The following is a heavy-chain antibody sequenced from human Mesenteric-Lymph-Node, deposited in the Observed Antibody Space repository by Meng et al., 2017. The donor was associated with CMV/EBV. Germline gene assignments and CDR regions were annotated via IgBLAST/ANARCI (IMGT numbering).Heavy chain of an antibody. CDR3: ARGSYDFWSGYKNFWSGSLSHALAD. Sequence: GGSLRLSCSPSKFTIQDFWMTWVRQAPGKGLEWVANIKSDGREQHYVDSVKGRFTISRDNARNSIYLQMNTLREDDTAVYYCARGSYDFWSGYKNFWSGSLSHALADWGQGTTVTVSS. CDR2: IKSDGREQ. J-gene: IGHJ6*02. D-gene: IGHD3-3*01. CDR1: KFTIQDFW. V-gene: IGHV3-7*01.